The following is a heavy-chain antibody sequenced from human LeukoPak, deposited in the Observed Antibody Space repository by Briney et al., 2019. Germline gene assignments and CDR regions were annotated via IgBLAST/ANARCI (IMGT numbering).Heavy chain of an antibody. V-gene: IGHV3-7*04. Sequence: LSGRSLRPSCAASAFTVSSSWISSVRQPPRNWLEWVAYIEEDGSEKYYVDSVKGRFTISRDNAKNSLYLKMNSLRAEDTAVYYCAREALRLDAFDIWGQGTMVTVSS. D-gene: IGHD3-16*01. CDR3: AREALRLDAFDI. CDR1: AFTVSSSW. CDR2: IEEDGSEK. J-gene: IGHJ3*02.